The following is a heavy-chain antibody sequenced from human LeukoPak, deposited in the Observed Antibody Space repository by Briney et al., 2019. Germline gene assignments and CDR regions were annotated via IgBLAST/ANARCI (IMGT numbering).Heavy chain of an antibody. Sequence: GGSLRLSCAASGFTFSAHTMNWVRLAPGKGLEWVSYIGSTSITIYYAQSVEGRFTISRVNGKNSLYLQMSSLTVEDTAVYYCARGPLYDITGSYGLWGQGTLVTVSS. CDR1: GFTFSAHT. J-gene: IGHJ4*02. CDR2: IGSTSITI. D-gene: IGHD3-22*01. CDR3: ARGPLYDITGSYGL. V-gene: IGHV3-48*01.